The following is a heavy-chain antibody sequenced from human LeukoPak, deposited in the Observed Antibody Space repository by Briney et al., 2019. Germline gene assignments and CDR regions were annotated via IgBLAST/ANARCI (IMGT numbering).Heavy chain of an antibody. CDR1: GFTFSSHA. CDR3: AKGERGYYEQIEE. V-gene: IGHV3-23*01. Sequence: GGSLRLSCGASGFTFSSHAMNWVRQAPGKGLEWVSGISGSGGKTYYADSVKGRFTISRDNSKNSVYLRLNSLRAEDTAVYYCAKGERGYYEQIEEWGQGTLVTVSS. CDR2: ISGSGGKT. D-gene: IGHD3-3*01. J-gene: IGHJ4*02.